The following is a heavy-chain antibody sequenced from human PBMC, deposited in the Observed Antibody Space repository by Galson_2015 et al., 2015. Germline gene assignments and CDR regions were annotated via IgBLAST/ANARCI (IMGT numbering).Heavy chain of an antibody. V-gene: IGHV4-38-2*02. Sequence: ETLSLTCTVSGYSISSGYYWGWIRQPPGKGLEWIGSIYHSGSTSYNPSLKSRVTTSVDTSKNQFSLKLSSVTAADTAVYYCARSGYSSSWHFDYWGQGTLSPSPQ. CDR2: IYHSGST. J-gene: IGHJ4*02. CDR3: ARSGYSSSWHFDY. CDR1: GYSISSGYY. D-gene: IGHD6-13*01.